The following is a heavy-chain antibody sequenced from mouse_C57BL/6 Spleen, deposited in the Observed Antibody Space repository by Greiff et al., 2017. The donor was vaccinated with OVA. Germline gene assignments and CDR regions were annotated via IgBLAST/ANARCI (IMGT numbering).Heavy chain of an antibody. CDR2: IDPETGGT. J-gene: IGHJ3*01. CDR1: GYTFTDYE. D-gene: IGHD2-4*01. CDR3: TSPYYDYDWFAY. Sequence: QVQLKQSGAELVRPGASVTLSCKASGYTFTDYEMHWVKQTPVHGLEWIGAIDPETGGTAYNQKFKGKAILTADKSSSTAYMELRSLTSEDSAVYYCTSPYYDYDWFAYWGQGTLVTVSA. V-gene: IGHV1-15*01.